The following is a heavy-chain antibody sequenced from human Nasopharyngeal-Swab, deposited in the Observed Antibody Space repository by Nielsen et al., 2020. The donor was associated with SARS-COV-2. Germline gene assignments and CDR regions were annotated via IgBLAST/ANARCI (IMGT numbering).Heavy chain of an antibody. CDR3: AKGLAGGSGAFDI. CDR1: GFIFDDYA. V-gene: IGHV3-43D*04. CDR2: IGWDGGST. J-gene: IGHJ3*02. Sequence: AGSLRLSCAASGFIFDDYAMHWVRQAPGKGLEWVSLIGWDGGSTYYVDSVKGRFTISRDNSRNSLYLQMNSLRAEDTALYYCAKGLAGGSGAFDIWGQATMVTVSS. D-gene: IGHD3-10*01.